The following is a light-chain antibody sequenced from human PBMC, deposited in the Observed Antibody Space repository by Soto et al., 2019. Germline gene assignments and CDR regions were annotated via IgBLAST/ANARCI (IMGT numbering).Light chain of an antibody. J-gene: IGLJ2*01. Sequence: QPVLTQPHSASGTPGQRVTLSCSGSGSSIGTNTVNWYRQLPGTAPKLVIYGNNQRPSGVPDRFSGSKSGASASLAISGLQSEDEAEYYCAAWDGSLNNVLFGGGTKVTV. CDR3: AAWDGSLNNVL. CDR2: GNN. V-gene: IGLV1-44*01. CDR1: GSSIGTNT.